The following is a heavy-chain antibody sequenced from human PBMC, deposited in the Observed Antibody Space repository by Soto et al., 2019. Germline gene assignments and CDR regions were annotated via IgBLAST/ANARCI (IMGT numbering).Heavy chain of an antibody. CDR2: ISYDGSNK. Sequence: QVQLVESGGGVVQPGRSPRLSCAASGFTFSSYAMHWVRQAPGKGLEWVAVISYDGSNKYYADSVKGRFTISRDNSKNTLYLQMNSLRAEDTAVYYCARLDRETGRYCSGGSCPSDYWGQGTLVTVSS. CDR1: GFTFSSYA. V-gene: IGHV3-30-3*01. J-gene: IGHJ4*02. CDR3: ARLDRETGRYCSGGSCPSDY. D-gene: IGHD2-15*01.